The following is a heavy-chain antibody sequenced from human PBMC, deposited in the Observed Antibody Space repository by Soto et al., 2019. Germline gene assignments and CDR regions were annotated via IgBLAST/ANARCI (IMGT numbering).Heavy chain of an antibody. CDR2: ISGSGGST. CDR1: GFTFSSYA. J-gene: IGHJ4*02. V-gene: IGHV3-23*01. CDR3: AKDAYYYDSSSGY. Sequence: RRLSCAASGFTFSSYAMSWVRQAPGKGLEWVSAISGSGGSTYYADSVKGRFTISRDNSKNTLYLQMNSLRAEDTAVYYCAKDAYYYDSSSGYWGQGTLVTVSS. D-gene: IGHD3-22*01.